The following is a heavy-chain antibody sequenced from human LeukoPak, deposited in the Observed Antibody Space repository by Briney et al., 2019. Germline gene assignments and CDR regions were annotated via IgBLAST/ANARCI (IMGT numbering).Heavy chain of an antibody. CDR3: AREVGTPQASDI. J-gene: IGHJ3*02. V-gene: IGHV3-48*01. Sequence: FSYINSRSSTIYYADSVRGRFTISRDNAKNSLYLQMNSLKAEDTAIYYCAREVGTPQASDIWGQGTMVTVSS. CDR2: INSRSSTI. D-gene: IGHD1-26*01.